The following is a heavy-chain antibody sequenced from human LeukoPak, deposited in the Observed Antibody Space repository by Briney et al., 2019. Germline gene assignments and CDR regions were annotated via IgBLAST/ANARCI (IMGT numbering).Heavy chain of an antibody. CDR1: GFTFSSYS. CDR3: AKGGPDYYDSSGYY. J-gene: IGHJ4*02. D-gene: IGHD3-22*01. Sequence: PGGSLRLSCAASGFTFSSYSMNWVRQAPGKGLEWVSSISSSSSYIYYADSVKGRFTISRDNAKNSLYLQMNSLRAEDTAVYYCAKGGPDYYDSSGYYWGQGTLVTVSS. CDR2: ISSSSSYI. V-gene: IGHV3-21*04.